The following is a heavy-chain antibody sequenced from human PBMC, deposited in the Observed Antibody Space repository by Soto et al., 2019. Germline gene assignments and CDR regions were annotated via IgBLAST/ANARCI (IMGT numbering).Heavy chain of an antibody. Sequence: GSLRLSCAASGFTFSSYWMTWVRQAPGKGLEWVASIKQDASEKQYVDSVKGRFTISRDNAKNLLYLQMNSLRAEDTAVYYCAKVVVVADTGAFDIWGQGTMVTVSS. V-gene: IGHV3-7*01. CDR1: GFTFSSYW. D-gene: IGHD2-15*01. CDR2: IKQDASEK. CDR3: AKVVVVADTGAFDI. J-gene: IGHJ3*02.